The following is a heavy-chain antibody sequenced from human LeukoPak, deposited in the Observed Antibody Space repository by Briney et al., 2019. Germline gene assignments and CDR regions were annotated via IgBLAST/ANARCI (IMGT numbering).Heavy chain of an antibody. V-gene: IGHV3-23*01. J-gene: IGHJ6*03. CDR1: GFTFSSYA. Sequence: GGSLRLSCAASGFTFSSYAMSWVRQAPGKGLEWVSAISGSGGSTYYADSVKGRFTISRDNSKNTLYLQMNSLRAEDTAVYYCAREGYSSSSAYYYYMDVWGKGTTVTVSS. D-gene: IGHD6-6*01. CDR2: ISGSGGST. CDR3: AREGYSSSSAYYYYMDV.